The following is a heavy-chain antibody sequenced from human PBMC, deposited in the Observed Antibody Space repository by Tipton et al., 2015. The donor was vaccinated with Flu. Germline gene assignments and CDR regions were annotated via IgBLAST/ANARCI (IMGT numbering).Heavy chain of an antibody. D-gene: IGHD4-11*01. Sequence: RSLRLSCAASGFTFSNYVMNWVRQAPGKGLEWVAIISYDGSNYYYTDSVKGRFTISRDNSRNRLFLQMNSLRAEDTAVYYCAREDNYSVLTYYYYYGMDVWGQGTTVTVSS. CDR1: GFTFSNYV. CDR3: AREDNYSVLTYYYYYGMDV. V-gene: IGHV3-30-3*01. J-gene: IGHJ6*02. CDR2: ISYDGSNY.